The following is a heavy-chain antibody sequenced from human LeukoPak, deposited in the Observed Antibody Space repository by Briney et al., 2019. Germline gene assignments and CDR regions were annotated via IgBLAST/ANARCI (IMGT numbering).Heavy chain of an antibody. CDR3: ARVSGDYGITYFDY. CDR1: DGSISSGDYY. Sequence: SQTLSLTCTVSDGSISSGDYYWSWIRQPPGKGLEWIGYIYYSGSTYYNPSLKSRVTISVDTSKNQFSLKLSSVTAADTAVYYCARVSGDYGITYFDYWGQGTLVTVSS. V-gene: IGHV4-30-4*01. J-gene: IGHJ4*02. CDR2: IYYSGST. D-gene: IGHD4-17*01.